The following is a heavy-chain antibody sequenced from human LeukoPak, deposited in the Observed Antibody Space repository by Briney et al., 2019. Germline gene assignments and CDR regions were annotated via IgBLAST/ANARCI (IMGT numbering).Heavy chain of an antibody. D-gene: IGHD6-19*01. CDR1: GDSISSGDYY. CDR2: IYTSGST. Sequence: PSQTLSLTCTVSGDSISSGDYYWSWIRQPAGKGLEWIGRIYTSGSTNYNPSLKSRVTMSVDTSKNQFSLKLSSVTAADTAVYYCARSDSSGWYYFDYWGQGTLVTVSS. V-gene: IGHV4-61*02. J-gene: IGHJ4*02. CDR3: ARSDSSGWYYFDY.